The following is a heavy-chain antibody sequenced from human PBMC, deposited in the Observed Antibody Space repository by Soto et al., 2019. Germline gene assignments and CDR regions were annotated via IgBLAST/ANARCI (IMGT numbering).Heavy chain of an antibody. D-gene: IGHD2-2*02. CDR1: GGSFSRYY. CDR3: ARRDCSSTSCYTTSFWYFDL. Sequence: PSETLSLTCAVYGGSFSRYYWSWIRQPPGKGLEWIGEINHSGSTNYSPSLKSRVTISVDTSKNQFSLKLSSVTAADTAVYYCARRDCSSTSCYTTSFWYFDLWGRGTLVTVSS. J-gene: IGHJ2*01. CDR2: INHSGST. V-gene: IGHV4-34*01.